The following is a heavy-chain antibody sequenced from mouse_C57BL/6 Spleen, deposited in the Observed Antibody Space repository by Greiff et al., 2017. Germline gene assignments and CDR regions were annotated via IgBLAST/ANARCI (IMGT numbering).Heavy chain of an antibody. CDR1: GFTFSDYG. CDR3: ARPPYLLAMDY. J-gene: IGHJ4*01. CDR2: ISSGSSTI. Sequence: EVMLVESGGGLVKPGGSLKLSCAASGFTFSDYGMHWVRPAQEKGLEWVAYISSGSSTIYYADTVKGRFTISRDNAKNTLFLQMTSLRSEDTAMYVCARPPYLLAMDYWGQGTSVTVSS. D-gene: IGHD5-1*01. V-gene: IGHV5-17*01.